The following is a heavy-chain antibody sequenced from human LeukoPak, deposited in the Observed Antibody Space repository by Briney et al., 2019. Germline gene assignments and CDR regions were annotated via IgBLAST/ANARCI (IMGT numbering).Heavy chain of an antibody. D-gene: IGHD3-3*01. CDR2: INNRGSTT. J-gene: IGHJ5*02. CDR1: GFTFSSYG. Sequence: AGSLRLSCAASGFTFSSYGMSWVRQAPGKGLEWISYINNRGSTTYYAASVKGRFTISIDKAKNSLYLQMNSLRAEDTALYYCTRDLSDFGVKNENWFNRWGQGTLVSVSS. V-gene: IGHV3-48*01. CDR3: TRDLSDFGVKNENWFNR.